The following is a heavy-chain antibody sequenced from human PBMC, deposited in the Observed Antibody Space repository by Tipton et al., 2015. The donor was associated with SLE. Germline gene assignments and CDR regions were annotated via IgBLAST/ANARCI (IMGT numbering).Heavy chain of an antibody. CDR3: ATSTYDFWRGYYFDN. CDR2: ISSTGST. CDR1: GDSITSITRTNW. D-gene: IGHD3-3*01. Sequence: TLSLTCTVSGDSITSITRTNWWSWVRQSAGGGLEWIGRISSTGSTNYNPPLTSRVTISLDTSKNQFSLDLSSVTAADTAVYYCATSTYDFWRGYYFDNWGQGTLVTVSS. J-gene: IGHJ4*02. V-gene: IGHV4-61*02.